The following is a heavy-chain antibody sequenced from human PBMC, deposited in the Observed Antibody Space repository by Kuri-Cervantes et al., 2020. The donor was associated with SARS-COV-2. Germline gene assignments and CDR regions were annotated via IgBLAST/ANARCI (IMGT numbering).Heavy chain of an antibody. CDR2: IHHSGST. J-gene: IGHJ6*01. CDR1: GYSISSGYY. Sequence: SETLSLTCAVSGYSISSGYYWGWIRQPPGKGLEWIGSIHHSGSTYYNPSLKSRVTISGDTSKNQFSLKLSSVTAADTAVYYCARDAHGDGDFYYYYGLDVWGQGTTVTVSS. CDR3: ARDAHGDGDFYYYYGLDV. D-gene: IGHD4-17*01. V-gene: IGHV4-38-2*02.